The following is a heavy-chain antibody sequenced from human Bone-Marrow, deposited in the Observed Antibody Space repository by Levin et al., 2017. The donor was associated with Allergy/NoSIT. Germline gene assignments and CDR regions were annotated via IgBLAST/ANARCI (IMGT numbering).Heavy chain of an antibody. CDR1: GGTFSSYA. CDR2: IIPIFGTA. D-gene: IGHD3-22*01. V-gene: IGHV1-69*06. Sequence: KISCKASGGTFSSYAISWVRQAPGQGLEWMGGIIPIFGTANYAQKFQGRVTITADKSTSTAYMELSSLRSEDTAVYYCARAQSDRQNWFDPWGQGTLVTVSS. CDR3: ARAQSDRQNWFDP. J-gene: IGHJ5*02.